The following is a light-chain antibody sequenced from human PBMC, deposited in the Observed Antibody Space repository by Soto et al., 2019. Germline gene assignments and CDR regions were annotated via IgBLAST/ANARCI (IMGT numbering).Light chain of an antibody. J-gene: IGLJ7*01. CDR1: NFNVKNNY. CDR2: SNN. Sequence: QSVLTQPPSLSGTPGQRVTISCSGSNFNVKNNYVYWYQQFAGTAPKLLIYSNNRRPSGVPVRFSGSKSVSSASLAISGLRPEDEADYYCSSWDDSLSETVFGGGTQLTVL. V-gene: IGLV1-47*01. CDR3: SSWDDSLSETV.